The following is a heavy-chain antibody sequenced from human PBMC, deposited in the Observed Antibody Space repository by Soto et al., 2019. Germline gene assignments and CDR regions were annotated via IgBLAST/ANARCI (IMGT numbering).Heavy chain of an antibody. CDR1: GFTFSSYG. J-gene: IGHJ6*02. D-gene: IGHD5-12*01. CDR3: ARDTPSSPGEYGYNYGMDV. V-gene: IGHV3-33*01. CDR2: IWYDGSNK. Sequence: GGSLRLSCAASGFTFSSYGMHWVRQAPSKGLEWVAVIWYDGSNKYYADSVKGRFTISRDNSKNTLYLQMNSLRAEDTAVYYCARDTPSSPGEYGYNYGMDVWGQGTTVTVSS.